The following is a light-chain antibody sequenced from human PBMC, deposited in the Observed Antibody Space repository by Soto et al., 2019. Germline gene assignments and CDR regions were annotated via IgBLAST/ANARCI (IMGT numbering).Light chain of an antibody. CDR2: GAS. J-gene: IGKJ3*01. CDR1: QSIATSQ. Sequence: EIVLTQSPGTLSLSPGERATLFCRASQSIATSQLAWYQQKPGQAPRLLIGASTRATGIPDRFSDSGSGTDFTLTISRLEPEDFATYYCQQANSFPLTFGPGTKVDIK. CDR3: QQANSFPLT. V-gene: IGKV3-20*01.